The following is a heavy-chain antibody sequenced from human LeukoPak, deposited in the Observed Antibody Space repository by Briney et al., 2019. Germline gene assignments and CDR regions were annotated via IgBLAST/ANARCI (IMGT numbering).Heavy chain of an antibody. CDR1: GGSFSGYY. CDR3: AREGRVMVVAATNNWFDP. J-gene: IGHJ5*02. CDR2: INHSGST. Sequence: SETLPLTCAVYGGSFSGYYWSWIRQPPGKGLEWIGEINHSGSTNYNPSLKSRVTISVDTSKNQFSLKLSSVTAADTAVYYCAREGRVMVVAATNNWFDPWGQGTLVTVSS. V-gene: IGHV4-34*01. D-gene: IGHD2-15*01.